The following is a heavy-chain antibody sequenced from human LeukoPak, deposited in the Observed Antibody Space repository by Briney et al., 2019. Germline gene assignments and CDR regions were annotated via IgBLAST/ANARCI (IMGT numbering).Heavy chain of an antibody. CDR2: IYSGGTT. J-gene: IGHJ4*02. V-gene: IGHV3-66*01. D-gene: IGHD6-19*01. Sequence: PGGSLRLSCAASGFTISSNYMSWVRQAPGKGLEWVSVIYSGGTTYYVDSVRGRFTISRDNSKNTLYLQMNSLRAEDTAVYYYATESTGWYGARIDYWGQGNLVTVSS. CDR1: GFTISSNY. CDR3: ATESTGWYGARIDY.